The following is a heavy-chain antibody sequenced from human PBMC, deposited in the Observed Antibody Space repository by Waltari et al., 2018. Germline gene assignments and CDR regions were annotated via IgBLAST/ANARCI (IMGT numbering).Heavy chain of an antibody. Sequence: QVQLQESGPGLVKPAETLSLTCTVSGGSISSYYWSWIRQPPGKGLEWIGYIYYSGSTNYTPSLTCRVTISVAPSTHQFSLKLSSVTAADPSVSYCAGVLGAGYAYYSSYYVDVWGKATSVPVSS. CDR2: IYYSGST. V-gene: IGHV4-59*01. CDR1: GGSISSYY. CDR3: AGVLGAGYAYYSSYYVDV. J-gene: IGHJ6*03. D-gene: IGHD3-9*01.